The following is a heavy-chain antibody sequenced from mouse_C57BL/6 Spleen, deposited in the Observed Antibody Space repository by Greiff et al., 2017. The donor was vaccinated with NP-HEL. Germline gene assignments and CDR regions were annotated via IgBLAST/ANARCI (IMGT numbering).Heavy chain of an antibody. CDR3: AGYGSNYGDY. V-gene: IGHV1-82*01. D-gene: IGHD1-1*01. CDR2: IYPGDGDT. J-gene: IGHJ2*01. CDR1: GYAFSSSW. Sequence: QVQLKQSGPELVKPGASVKISCKASGYAFSSSWMNWVKQRPGKGLEWIGRIYPGDGDTNYNGKFKGKATLTADKSSSTAYMQLSSLTSEDSAVYFCAGYGSNYGDYWGQGTTLTVSS.